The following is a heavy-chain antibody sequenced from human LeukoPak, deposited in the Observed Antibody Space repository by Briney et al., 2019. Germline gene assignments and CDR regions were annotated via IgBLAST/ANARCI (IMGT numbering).Heavy chain of an antibody. V-gene: IGHV1-8*03. CDR3: ARVSRITIFGVASGLAH. Sequence: EASVKVSCKASGYTFTSYDINWVRQATGQGLEWMGWMNPNSGNTGYAQKFQGRVTITGNTSISTAYMELSSLRSEDTAVYYCARVSRITIFGVASGLAHWGQGTLVTVSS. D-gene: IGHD3-3*01. CDR1: GYTFTSYD. J-gene: IGHJ5*02. CDR2: MNPNSGNT.